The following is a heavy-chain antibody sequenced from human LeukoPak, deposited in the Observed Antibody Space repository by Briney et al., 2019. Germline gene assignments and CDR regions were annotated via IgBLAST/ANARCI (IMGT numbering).Heavy chain of an antibody. D-gene: IGHD2-21*02. CDR1: GYTFTGYY. CDR3: ARDNIVVVTAIRGFDY. J-gene: IGHJ4*02. Sequence: ASVKVSCKASGYTFTGYYMHWVRQAPGQGLEWMGWISAYNGNTNYAQKLQGRVTMTTDTSTSTAYMELRSLRFDDTAVYYCARDNIVVVTAIRGFDYWGQGTLVTVSS. V-gene: IGHV1-18*04. CDR2: ISAYNGNT.